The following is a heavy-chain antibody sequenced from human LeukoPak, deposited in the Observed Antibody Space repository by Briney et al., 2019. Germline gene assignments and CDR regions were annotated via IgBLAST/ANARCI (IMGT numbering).Heavy chain of an antibody. V-gene: IGHV4-34*01. Sequence: SETLSLTCAVYGGSFSGHYWSWIRQPAGKGLEWIGEINHSGSTNYNPSLKSRVTISVDTSKNQFSLKLSSVTAADTAVYYCARDSRGRYEDYYYYYMDVWGKGTTVTVSS. CDR1: GGSFSGHY. CDR2: INHSGST. D-gene: IGHD6-19*01. CDR3: ARDSRGRYEDYYYYYMDV. J-gene: IGHJ6*03.